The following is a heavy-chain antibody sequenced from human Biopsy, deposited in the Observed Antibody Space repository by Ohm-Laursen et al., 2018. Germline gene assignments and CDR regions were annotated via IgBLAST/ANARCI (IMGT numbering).Heavy chain of an antibody. J-gene: IGHJ4*02. Sequence: TLSLTCAVSGGSISSYYWNWIRQTPGKGLEWIGYISYTGDTNYNPSLESRITISLDTSKNQFSLMLSSVTAADTAVYYCARSNGYGDYRFDDWGQGTLVTVAS. CDR2: ISYTGDT. CDR3: ARSNGYGDYRFDD. D-gene: IGHD4-11*01. CDR1: GGSISSYY. V-gene: IGHV4-59*01.